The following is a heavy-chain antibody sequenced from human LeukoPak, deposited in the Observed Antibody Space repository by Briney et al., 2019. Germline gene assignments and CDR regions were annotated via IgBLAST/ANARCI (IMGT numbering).Heavy chain of an antibody. CDR2: ISCRGGSP. Sequence: GGSLRLSCAVSGFTLSRYDMRGVRGARGKGGEWGSSISCRGGSPYYASSVNGRFTISRHTSHNTLYLQINSLRAEDSALYYCAKASRDTAMVFDYWGQGTLVTVSS. V-gene: IGHV3-23*01. CDR3: AKASRDTAMVFDY. J-gene: IGHJ4*02. D-gene: IGHD5-18*01. CDR1: GFTLSRYD.